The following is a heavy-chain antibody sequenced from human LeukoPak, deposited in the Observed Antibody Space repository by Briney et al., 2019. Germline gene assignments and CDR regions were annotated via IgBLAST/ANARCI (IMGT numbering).Heavy chain of an antibody. V-gene: IGHV4-34*01. CDR2: INHSGST. CDR3: ARGRRVLRYFDWLPIHFDY. D-gene: IGHD3-9*01. CDR1: GGSFSSYY. Sequence: SETLSLTCAVYGGSFSSYYWSWIRQPPGKGLEWIGEINHSGSTNYNPSLKSRVTISVDTSKNQFSLKLSSVTAADTAVYYCARGRRVLRYFDWLPIHFDYWGQGTLVTVSS. J-gene: IGHJ4*02.